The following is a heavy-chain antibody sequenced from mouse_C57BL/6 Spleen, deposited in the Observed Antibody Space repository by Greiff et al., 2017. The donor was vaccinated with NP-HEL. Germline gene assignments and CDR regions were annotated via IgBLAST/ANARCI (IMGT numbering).Heavy chain of an antibody. V-gene: IGHV14-2*01. D-gene: IGHD3-1*01. CDR1: GFNIKDYY. CDR2: IDPEDGET. J-gene: IGHJ2*01. Sequence: EVQLQQSGAELVKPGASVKLSCTASGFNIKDYYMHWVKQRTEQGLEWIGRIDPEDGETKYAPKFPGKATITADTSSNTAYLQLSSLTSEDTAVYYCARGGRRDFDYGGQGTTLTVSS. CDR3: ARGGRRDFDY.